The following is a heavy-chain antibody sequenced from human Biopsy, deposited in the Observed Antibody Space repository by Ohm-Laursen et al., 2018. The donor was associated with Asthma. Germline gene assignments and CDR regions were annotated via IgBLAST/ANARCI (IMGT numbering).Heavy chain of an antibody. Sequence: SETLSLTCDVYPGSFSGFYWTWIRQSPEKGLEWIGETNERGVTNNNPSLKSRVIISIDTYWNRVSLKLTSVTAADTAVYYCAQGPELDVWGQGTTVTVSS. CDR3: AQGPELDV. CDR1: PGSFSGFY. CDR2: TNERGVT. J-gene: IGHJ6*02. V-gene: IGHV4-34*01.